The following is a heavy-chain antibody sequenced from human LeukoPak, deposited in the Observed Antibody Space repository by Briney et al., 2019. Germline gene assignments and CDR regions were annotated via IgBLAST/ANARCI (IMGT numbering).Heavy chain of an antibody. V-gene: IGHV3-48*03. CDR2: ISSSGSTI. Sequence: PGGSLRLSCAASGFTFSSYEMNWVRQAPGKGLEWVSYISSSGSTIYYADSVKGRFSISRDNAKTSLYLQMDSLRTEDTAVYYCARVAYCGDDCYNYFDYWGQGTLVTVSS. CDR1: GFTFSSYE. D-gene: IGHD2-21*02. CDR3: ARVAYCGDDCYNYFDY. J-gene: IGHJ4*02.